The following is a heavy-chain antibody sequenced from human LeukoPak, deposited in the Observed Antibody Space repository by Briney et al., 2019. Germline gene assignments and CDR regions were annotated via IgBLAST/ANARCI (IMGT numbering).Heavy chain of an antibody. V-gene: IGHV3-23*01. D-gene: IGHD1-7*01. CDR2: ISGTSGRT. Sequence: GGSLRLSCAASGFTFSSYDMSWVRQAPGKGLEWVSAISGTSGRTFYADSVKGRFTISRDNPKNTLYLQMDSLRAEDTAIYYCAGNYPSYWGQGTLVTVSS. CDR1: GFTFSSYD. J-gene: IGHJ4*02. CDR3: AGNYPSY.